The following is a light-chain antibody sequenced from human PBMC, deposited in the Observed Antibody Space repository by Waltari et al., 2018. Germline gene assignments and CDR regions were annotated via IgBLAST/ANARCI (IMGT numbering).Light chain of an antibody. J-gene: IGLJ3*02. CDR3: QVWDSTNGV. CDR2: QDT. Sequence: SYELTQPPSVSVSAGQTASLTCSGVRLGHKYVSWYLQKAGQSPVLVIYQDTERPSGIPERFSGSNSGNTATLTITGTQGVDEADYYCQVWDSTNGVFGGGTKLTVL. V-gene: IGLV3-1*01. CDR1: RLGHKY.